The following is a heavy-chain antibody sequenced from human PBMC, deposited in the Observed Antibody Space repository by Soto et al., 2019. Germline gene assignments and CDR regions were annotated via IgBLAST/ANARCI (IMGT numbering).Heavy chain of an antibody. J-gene: IGHJ5*02. CDR1: GFSLSTSGMC. CDR3: SRTEITGTTGGVWFDP. V-gene: IGHV2-70*11. CDR2: IDWDDDK. Sequence: SGPTLVNPTQTLTLTCTFSGFSLSTSGMCVSWIRQPPGKALEWLARIDWDDDKYYSTSLKTRLTISQDTSKNQVVLMMTSLEPVDTAAFYCSRTEITGTTGGVWFDPWGQGTLVTVSS. D-gene: IGHD1-7*01.